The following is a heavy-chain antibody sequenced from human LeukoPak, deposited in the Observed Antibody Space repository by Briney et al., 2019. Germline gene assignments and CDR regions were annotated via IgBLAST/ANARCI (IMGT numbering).Heavy chain of an antibody. CDR2: IYYSGST. V-gene: IGHV4-59*01. CDR1: GGSISSYY. Sequence: SETLSLTCTVSGGSISSYYWSWIRQPPGKGLEWLGYIYYSGSTNYNPSLKSRVTISVDTSKNQFSLKLSSVTAADTAVYYCAREEGDYDFWSGYYHNWFDPWGQGTLVTVSS. CDR3: AREEGDYDFWSGYYHNWFDP. J-gene: IGHJ5*02. D-gene: IGHD3-3*01.